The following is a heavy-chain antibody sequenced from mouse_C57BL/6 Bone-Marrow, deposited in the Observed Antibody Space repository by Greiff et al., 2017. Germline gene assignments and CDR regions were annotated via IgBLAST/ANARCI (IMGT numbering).Heavy chain of an antibody. CDR1: GFTFSSYG. CDR2: ISSGGSYT. Sequence: DVMLVESGGDLVKPGGSLKLSCAASGFTFSSYGMSWVRQTPDKRLEWVATISSGGSYTYYPDSVKGRFTISRDNAKNTLYLQMSSLKSEDTAIYYCARHSRGGADGGQGTLVTVAA. CDR3: ARHSRGGAD. J-gene: IGHJ3*01. V-gene: IGHV5-6*02.